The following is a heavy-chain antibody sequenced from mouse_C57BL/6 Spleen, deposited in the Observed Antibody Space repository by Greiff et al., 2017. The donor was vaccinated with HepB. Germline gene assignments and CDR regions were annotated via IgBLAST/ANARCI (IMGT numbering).Heavy chain of an antibody. CDR1: GFSLTSYG. CDR3: AKNEATVKGYYAMDY. D-gene: IGHD1-1*01. J-gene: IGHJ4*01. V-gene: IGHV2-5*01. CDR2: IWRGGST. Sequence: VQLQESGPGLVQPSQSLSITCTVSGFSLTSYGVHWVRQSPGKGLEWLGVIWRGGSTDYNAAFMSRLSITKDNSKSQVFFKMNSLQADDTAIYYCAKNEATVKGYYAMDYWGQGTSVTVSS.